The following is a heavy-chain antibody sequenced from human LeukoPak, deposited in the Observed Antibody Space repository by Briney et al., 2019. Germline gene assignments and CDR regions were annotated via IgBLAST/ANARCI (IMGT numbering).Heavy chain of an antibody. CDR1: GYTFTSYG. D-gene: IGHD6-19*01. CDR2: ISAYNGNT. J-gene: IGHJ5*02. CDR3: AREGAGIAVADWFDP. V-gene: IGHV1-18*01. Sequence: ASVKVSCKASGYTFTSYGISWVRQAPGQGLEWMGWISAYNGNTNYAQKLQGRVTMTTDTSTSTAYMELRSLRSDDTAVYYCAREGAGIAVADWFDPWGQGTLVTVSS.